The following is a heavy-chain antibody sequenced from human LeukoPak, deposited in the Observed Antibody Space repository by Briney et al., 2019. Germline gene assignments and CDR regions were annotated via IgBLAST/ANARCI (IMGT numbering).Heavy chain of an antibody. CDR1: GGSISSSRFF. Sequence: SETLSLTCTVSGGSISSSRFFWAWIRQPPGKGLEWIGNINFSGTTYYNPSVQSRVTISEDTSRNQFFLKLTSLTAADTAVFYCARRSSSSGYYYYMDVWGKGTTVTVSS. CDR3: ARRSSSSGYYYYMDV. CDR2: INFSGTT. J-gene: IGHJ6*03. V-gene: IGHV4-39*01. D-gene: IGHD6-6*01.